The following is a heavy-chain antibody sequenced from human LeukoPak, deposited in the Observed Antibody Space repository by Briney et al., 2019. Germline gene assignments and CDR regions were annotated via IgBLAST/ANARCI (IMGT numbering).Heavy chain of an antibody. CDR3: AREISSWYRTEGRFDP. J-gene: IGHJ5*02. V-gene: IGHV3-7*01. CDR1: GFTFSNYW. Sequence: GGSLRLSCAASGFTFSNYWMSWVRQAPGKGLEWVANIKQDGSEKYNVESVEGRFTISRDNAKSSLYLQMISLRAEDTAVYFCAREISSWYRTEGRFDPWGQGTLVTVSS. CDR2: IKQDGSEK. D-gene: IGHD6-13*01.